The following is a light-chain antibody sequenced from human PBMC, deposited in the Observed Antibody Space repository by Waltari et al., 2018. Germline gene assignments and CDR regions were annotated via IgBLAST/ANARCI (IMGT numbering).Light chain of an antibody. J-gene: IGLJ2*01. CDR3: QSYDTTLSAVV. Sequence: QSVLTQPPSVSGAPGQRVTISCSGTKSNIGADFAVHWYQQVPGTAPKLLLHRFSNRPSGVSDRFSGFKSGASASLVITGLQAEDEAMYYCQSYDTTLSAVVFGGGTRLTV. V-gene: IGLV1-40*01. CDR1: KSNIGADFA. CDR2: RFS.